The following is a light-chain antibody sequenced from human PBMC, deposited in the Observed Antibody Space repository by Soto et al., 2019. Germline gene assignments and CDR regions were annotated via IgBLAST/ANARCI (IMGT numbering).Light chain of an antibody. CDR3: SSYAGSNNPYV. J-gene: IGLJ1*01. CDR2: EVS. Sequence: QSVLTQPPSASASPGQSVTSSFAGTSSDVGGYNYVSWYQQHPGKAPTLMMYEVSKRPSGVPDRFSGSKSGNTASLTVSGLQAEDEADYYCSSYAGSNNPYVFGTGTKGTAL. CDR1: SSDVGGYNY. V-gene: IGLV2-8*01.